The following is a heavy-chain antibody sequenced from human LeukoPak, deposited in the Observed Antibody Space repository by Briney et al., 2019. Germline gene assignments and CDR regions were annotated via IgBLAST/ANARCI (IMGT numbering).Heavy chain of an antibody. CDR2: TRLDGGDK. CDR1: GFTFSNYW. D-gene: IGHD2-2*01. CDR3: LRPFPGDCSSTSCHGFDL. J-gene: IGHJ4*02. Sequence: GSLRLSCAASGFTFSNYWMSWVRQAPGKGLEWVATTRLDGGDKNYVDSVRGRFIISRDNAENSVYLQMNSLRAEDTAVYFCLRPFPGDCSSTSCHGFDLWGQGTLVTVSS. V-gene: IGHV3-7*01.